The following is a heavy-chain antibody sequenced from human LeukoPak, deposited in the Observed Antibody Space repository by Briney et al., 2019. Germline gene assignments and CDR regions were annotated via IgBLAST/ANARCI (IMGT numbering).Heavy chain of an antibody. Sequence: GGSLRLSCAASGFTFSTYAMHWVRQAPGKGLEYVSAISSDGDSTYYANSVKGRFTISRDNSKNTVYLQMNSLRAEDTAVYYCARDRPDYDILTGYRYYYGMDVWGQGTTVTVSS. D-gene: IGHD3-9*01. CDR3: ARDRPDYDILTGYRYYYGMDV. CDR2: ISSDGDST. CDR1: GFTFSTYA. J-gene: IGHJ6*02. V-gene: IGHV3-64*01.